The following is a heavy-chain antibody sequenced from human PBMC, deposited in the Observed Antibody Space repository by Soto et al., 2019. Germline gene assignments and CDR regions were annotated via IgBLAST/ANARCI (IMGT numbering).Heavy chain of an antibody. J-gene: IGHJ4*02. Sequence: SGPTLVNPTQTLTLTCTFSGFSLSTSGMCVSWIRQPPGMALEWLARIDWDDETYYSTSLRTRLTISKDTSKNQVVLTMTNMDPVDTATYYCARTLYCSGGTCSFDYWGQGTLVTVSS. CDR1: GFSLSTSGMC. D-gene: IGHD2-15*01. CDR2: IDWDDET. V-gene: IGHV2-70*11. CDR3: ARTLYCSGGTCSFDY.